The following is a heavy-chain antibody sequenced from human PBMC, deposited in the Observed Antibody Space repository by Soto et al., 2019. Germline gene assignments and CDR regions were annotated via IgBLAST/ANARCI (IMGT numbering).Heavy chain of an antibody. J-gene: IGHJ5*02. D-gene: IGHD3-10*02. Sequence: EVQLVESGGGLVQPGGSLRLSCAASGFTFSSYWMHWIRQALGKGLVWVSRINSDGSSTSYADSVKGRFTISRDNAKNTLYLQMNSLRAEDTAVYYCAREAYYYVRGWFDPWGQGTLVTVSS. CDR1: GFTFSSYW. V-gene: IGHV3-74*01. CDR2: INSDGSST. CDR3: AREAYYYVRGWFDP.